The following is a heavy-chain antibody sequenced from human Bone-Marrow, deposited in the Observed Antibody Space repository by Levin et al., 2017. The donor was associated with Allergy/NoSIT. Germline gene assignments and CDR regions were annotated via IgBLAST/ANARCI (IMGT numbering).Heavy chain of an antibody. CDR1: GFTFSNSA. V-gene: IGHV1-58*01. CDR2: IVVGSGNT. J-gene: IGHJ3*02. CDR3: AADSGLGTSPSCGAFDI. Sequence: SVKVSCKASGFTFSNSAVQWVRQTRGQRLEWIGWIVVGSGNTNYAQKFQKRVTITRDMSTSTAYMQLSSLRSEDTAVYYCAADSGLGTSPSCGAFDIWGQGTIVTVSS. D-gene: IGHD2-21*01.